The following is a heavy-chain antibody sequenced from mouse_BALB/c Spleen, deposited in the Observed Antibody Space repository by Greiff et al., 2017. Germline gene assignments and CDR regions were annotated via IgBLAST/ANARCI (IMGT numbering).Heavy chain of an antibody. CDR2: IWSGGST. D-gene: IGHD2-2*01. Sequence: QVQLQQSGPGLVQPSQSLSITCTVSGFSLTSYGVHWVRQSPGKGLEWLGVIWSGGSTDYNAAFISRLSISKDNSKSQVFFKMNSLQADDTAIYSCARNHGWDWFAYWGQGTLVTVSA. J-gene: IGHJ3*01. V-gene: IGHV2-4-1*01. CDR3: ARNHGWDWFAY. CDR1: GFSLTSYG.